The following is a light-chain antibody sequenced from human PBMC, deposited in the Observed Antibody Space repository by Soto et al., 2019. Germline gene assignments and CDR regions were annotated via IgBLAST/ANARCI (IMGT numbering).Light chain of an antibody. CDR1: RSLLHSNGYNY. J-gene: IGKJ2*01. V-gene: IGKV2-28*01. Sequence: DIVVTQSPLSLPVTPGEPASISCRSSRSLLHSNGYNYLDWYLQKPGQSPQLLSYLRSNRASVVPDRFTGSGSGTDFTLKISRVEAEDVGVYYCMQALQTPYTFGQGTKLEIK. CDR3: MQALQTPYT. CDR2: LRS.